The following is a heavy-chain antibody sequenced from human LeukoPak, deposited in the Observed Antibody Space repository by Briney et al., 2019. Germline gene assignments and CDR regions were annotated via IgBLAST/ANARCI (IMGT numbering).Heavy chain of an antibody. V-gene: IGHV1-24*01. D-gene: IGHD3-3*01. CDR1: GYALTELS. CDR2: FDPEDGET. Sequence: ASVKVSCKVSGYALTELSMHWVRQAPGKGLEWMGGFDPEDGETIYAQKFQGRVTMTEDTSTDTAYMELSSLRSEDTAVYYCATSVTIFGDAFDIWGQGTMVTVSS. J-gene: IGHJ3*02. CDR3: ATSVTIFGDAFDI.